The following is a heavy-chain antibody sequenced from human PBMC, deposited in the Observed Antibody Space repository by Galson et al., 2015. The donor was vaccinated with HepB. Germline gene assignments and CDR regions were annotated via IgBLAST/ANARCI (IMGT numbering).Heavy chain of an antibody. Sequence: SLRLSCAASGFTFSSYWMSWVRQAPGKGLEWVANIKQDGSEKYYADSVKGRFTISRDNAKNSLYLQMNSLRAEDTAVYYCARFSVVRSYRYTFLDYWGQGTLVTVSS. CDR2: IKQDGSEK. V-gene: IGHV3-7*01. CDR3: ARFSVVRSYRYTFLDY. D-gene: IGHD3-16*02. J-gene: IGHJ4*02. CDR1: GFTFSSYW.